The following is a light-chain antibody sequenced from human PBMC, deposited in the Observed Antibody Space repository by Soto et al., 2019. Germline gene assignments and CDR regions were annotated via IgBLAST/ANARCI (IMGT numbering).Light chain of an antibody. CDR2: GAS. J-gene: IGKJ5*01. CDR3: QQHSNWPRT. V-gene: IGKV3-11*01. CDR1: QSVSGY. Sequence: EIVLTQSPATLSLSPGERATLSCRASQSVSGYLAWYQQTPGQAPRLLIYGASTRATGIPARFSGSGSGTDFTLTISSLKSEDFAVYYCQQHSNWPRTFGQGTKLEIK.